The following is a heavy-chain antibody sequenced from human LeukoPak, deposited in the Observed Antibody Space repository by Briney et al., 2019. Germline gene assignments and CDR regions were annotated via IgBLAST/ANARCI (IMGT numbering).Heavy chain of an antibody. CDR1: GFTFSSYW. CDR2: IKQDGSEK. D-gene: IGHD6-13*01. V-gene: IGHV3-7*01. Sequence: GGSLRLSCAASGFTFSSYWMSWVRQAPGRGLEWVANIKQDGSEKYYVDSVKGRFTISRDNAKNSLYLQMNSLRAEDTAVYYCARADSSSWWESLYYFDYWGQGTLVTVSS. CDR3: ARADSSSWWESLYYFDY. J-gene: IGHJ4*02.